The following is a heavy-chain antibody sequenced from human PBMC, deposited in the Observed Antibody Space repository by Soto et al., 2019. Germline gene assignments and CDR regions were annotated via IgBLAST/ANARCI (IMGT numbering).Heavy chain of an antibody. Sequence: EVLLVDSGGGLVQPGGSLRLSCAASGFIFSSYEMNWVRQAPGQGLEWVSYISSSGSTIYYADSVKGRFTISRDNAKNSLYLQMNSLRAEDTAVYYCARGQTPGKAGDYWGQGTLVTVSS. D-gene: IGHD6-25*01. V-gene: IGHV3-48*03. CDR3: ARGQTPGKAGDY. CDR2: ISSSGSTI. CDR1: GFIFSSYE. J-gene: IGHJ4*02.